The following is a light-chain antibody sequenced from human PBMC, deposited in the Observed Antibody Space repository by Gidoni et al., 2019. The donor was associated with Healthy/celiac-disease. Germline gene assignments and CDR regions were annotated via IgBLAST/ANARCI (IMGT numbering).Light chain of an antibody. Sequence: DIQMTQSPSTLSASVGDRVTITCRASHSIISWLAWYQQKPGKAPKLLIYDASSLYSGVPSRFSGSGSCTEFTLTISSLQPADFATYYCQQYNSYPWTFGQGTKVEIK. CDR2: DAS. J-gene: IGKJ1*01. CDR3: QQYNSYPWT. V-gene: IGKV1-5*01. CDR1: HSIISW.